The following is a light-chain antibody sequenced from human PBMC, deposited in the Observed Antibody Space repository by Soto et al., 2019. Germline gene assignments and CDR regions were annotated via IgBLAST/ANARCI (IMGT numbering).Light chain of an antibody. Sequence: DIQLTQSPSLLSASVGDRVTITCRASQGISTYLAWYQQTSGKAPKLLISAASTLQRGVPSRFSGSGSGTQFTLTISSLQPEDFATYYCQQYNSYSTFGQGTKVEIK. V-gene: IGKV1-9*01. CDR3: QQYNSYST. CDR1: QGISTY. CDR2: AAS. J-gene: IGKJ1*01.